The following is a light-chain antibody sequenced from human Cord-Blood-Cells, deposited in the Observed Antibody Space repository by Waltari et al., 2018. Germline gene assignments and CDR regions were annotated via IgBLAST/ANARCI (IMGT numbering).Light chain of an antibody. CDR2: EVS. CDR3: SSYAGSNNLV. CDR1: RTDVGGYNY. Sequence: QSALTQPPSPSGSPGQSLTISCTGTRTDVGGYNYVSWYQQHPGKAPKHMIYEVSKRPSGVPDRFSGSKSGNTASLTVSGLQAEDEADYYCSSYAGSNNLVFGGGTKLTVL. J-gene: IGLJ3*02. V-gene: IGLV2-8*01.